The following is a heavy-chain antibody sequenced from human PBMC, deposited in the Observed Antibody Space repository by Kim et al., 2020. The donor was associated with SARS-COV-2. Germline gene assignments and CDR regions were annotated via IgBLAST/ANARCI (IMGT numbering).Heavy chain of an antibody. Sequence: VKVSCKASGYTFITYDINWVRQASGHGLEWMGWMNPNSGNTGFAQRFQGRITMTANTSISTAYMELSGLTSDDTAVYYCARGRVTTGSSGMDVWGRGTTVIVSS. V-gene: IGHV1-8*01. CDR3: ARGRVTTGSSGMDV. CDR2: MNPNSGNT. J-gene: IGHJ6*02. D-gene: IGHD4-17*01. CDR1: GYTFITYD.